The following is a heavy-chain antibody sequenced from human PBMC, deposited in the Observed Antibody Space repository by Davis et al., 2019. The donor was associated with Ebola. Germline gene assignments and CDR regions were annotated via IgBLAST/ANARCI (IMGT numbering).Heavy chain of an antibody. V-gene: IGHV5-51*01. CDR1: GYSFTNYW. Sequence: GESLKISCKGSGYSFTNYWIGWVRQMPGKGLEWMGIIYPGDSDTKYSPSFQGQVTISADKSISTAYLQWSSLKASDTAMYYCARQGGGSGRLTSFDYWGQGTLVTVSS. D-gene: IGHD1-26*01. CDR2: IYPGDSDT. CDR3: ARQGGGSGRLTSFDY. J-gene: IGHJ4*02.